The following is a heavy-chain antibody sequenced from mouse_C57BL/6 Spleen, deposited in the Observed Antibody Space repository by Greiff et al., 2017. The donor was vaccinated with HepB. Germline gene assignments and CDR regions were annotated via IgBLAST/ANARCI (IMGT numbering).Heavy chain of an antibody. CDR1: GYAFSSSW. Sequence: QVQLKESGPELVKPGASVKISCKASGYAFSSSWMNWVKQRPGKGLEWIGRIYPGDGDTNYNGKFKGKATLTSDKSSSTAYMQLSSLTSEDSAVYFCARSGLTFDYWGQGTTLTVSS. J-gene: IGHJ2*01. CDR2: IYPGDGDT. D-gene: IGHD3-1*01. CDR3: ARSGLTFDY. V-gene: IGHV1-82*01.